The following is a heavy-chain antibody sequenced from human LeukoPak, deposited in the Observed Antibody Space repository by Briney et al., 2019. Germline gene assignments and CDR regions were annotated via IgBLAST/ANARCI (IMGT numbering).Heavy chain of an antibody. CDR3: ARGNAYDYRPWFDP. J-gene: IGHJ5*02. D-gene: IGHD4-11*01. Sequence: PSETLSLTCIISDDSISSSTYYWGWIRQPPGKGLEWIGTLYYSGKTYYNPSLKSRVTISIDTSKNQFSLKLSSVTAADTAVYYCARGNAYDYRPWFDPWGQGTLVTVSS. CDR2: LYYSGKT. CDR1: DDSISSSTYY. V-gene: IGHV4-39*07.